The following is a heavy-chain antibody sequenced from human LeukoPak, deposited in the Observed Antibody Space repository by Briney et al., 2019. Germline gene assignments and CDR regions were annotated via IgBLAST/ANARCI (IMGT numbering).Heavy chain of an antibody. D-gene: IGHD6-13*01. CDR1: GGSISSYY. CDR3: AREQQLVFDY. CDR2: IYYSGST. J-gene: IGHJ4*02. V-gene: IGHV4-59*01. Sequence: TWETLSLTCTVSGGSISSYYWSWIRQPPGKGLEWIGYIYYSGSTNYNPSLKSRVTISVDTSKNQFSLKLSSVTAADTAVYYCAREQQLVFDYWGQGTLVTVSS.